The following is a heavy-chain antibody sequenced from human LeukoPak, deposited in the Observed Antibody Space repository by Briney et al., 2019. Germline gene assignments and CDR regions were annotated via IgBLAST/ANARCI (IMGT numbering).Heavy chain of an antibody. Sequence: GRSLRLSCAASGFTFSSYAIHWVRQAPGKGLEWVAVISYDGSNKYYADSVKGRFTISRDNSKNTLYLQMNSLRAEDTAVYYCAKAHSSGGSTFDCWGQGTLVTVSS. CDR3: AKAHSSGGSTFDC. CDR1: GFTFSSYA. J-gene: IGHJ4*02. CDR2: ISYDGSNK. V-gene: IGHV3-30*04. D-gene: IGHD3-22*01.